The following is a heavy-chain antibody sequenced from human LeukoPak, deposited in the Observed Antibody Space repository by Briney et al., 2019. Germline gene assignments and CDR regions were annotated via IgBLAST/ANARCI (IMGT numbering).Heavy chain of an antibody. CDR1: GFTFSSYA. J-gene: IGHJ4*02. D-gene: IGHD3-3*01. Sequence: GGSLRLSCAASGFTFSSYAMSWVRQAPGKGLEWVSAISGSGGSTYYADSVKGRFTISRDNSKNTLYLQMNSLRDEDSATYYCVRVFLESPTAGYFDHWGQGTLVTVSP. CDR3: VRVFLESPTAGYFDH. CDR2: ISGSGGST. V-gene: IGHV3-23*01.